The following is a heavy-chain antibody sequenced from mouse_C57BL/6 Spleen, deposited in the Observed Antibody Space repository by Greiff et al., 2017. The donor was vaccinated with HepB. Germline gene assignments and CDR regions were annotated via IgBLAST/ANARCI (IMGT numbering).Heavy chain of an antibody. J-gene: IGHJ4*01. V-gene: IGHV1-53*01. CDR2: INPSNGGT. CDR3: ERWGADAMDY. CDR1: GYTFTSYW. Sequence: QVQLQQPGTELVKPGASVKLSCKASGYTFTSYWMHWVNQRPGQGLEWIGNINPSNGGTNYNEKFKSKAPLTVDKSSSTAYMQLSSLPSEGSAVYNSERWGADAMDYRGQETSGTVSS.